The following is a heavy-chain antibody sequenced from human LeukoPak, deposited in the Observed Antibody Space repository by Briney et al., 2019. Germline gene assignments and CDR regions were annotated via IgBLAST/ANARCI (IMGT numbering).Heavy chain of an antibody. D-gene: IGHD1-26*01. Sequence: ASVKVSCKASGYTFTGYYMHWVRQAPGQGLEWMGWINPNSGGTNYAQKFQGRVTMTRDMSTSTVYMELSSLRSEDTAVYYCARDPIVGAPGAFDIWGQGTMVTVSS. CDR2: INPNSGGT. CDR3: ARDPIVGAPGAFDI. J-gene: IGHJ3*02. CDR1: GYTFTGYY. V-gene: IGHV1-2*02.